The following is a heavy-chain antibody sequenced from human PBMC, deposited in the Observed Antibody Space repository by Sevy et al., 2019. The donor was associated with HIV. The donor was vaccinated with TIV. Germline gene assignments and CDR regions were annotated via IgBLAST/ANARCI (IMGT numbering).Heavy chain of an antibody. CDR3: ARGYHYESSGYYSGDAFDV. Sequence: GGSLRLSCAASGFTLSSYSMNWVRQAPGKGLEWVSSISSTSTYIYYADSVKGRVTISRDNAKNSLFLQMNSLRAEDTAVYYCARGYHYESSGYYSGDAFDVWGQGTMVTVS. J-gene: IGHJ3*01. CDR1: GFTLSSYS. CDR2: ISSTSTYI. V-gene: IGHV3-21*01. D-gene: IGHD3-22*01.